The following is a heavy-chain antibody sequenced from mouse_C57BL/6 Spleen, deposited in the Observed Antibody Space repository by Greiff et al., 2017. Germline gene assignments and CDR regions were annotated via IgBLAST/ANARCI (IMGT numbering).Heavy chain of an antibody. CDR3: ARSDTTVVPDWYFDV. V-gene: IGHV1-72*01. CDR1: GYTFTSYW. Sequence: QVQLQQPGAELVKPGASVKLSCKASGYTFTSYWMHWVKPRPGRGLEWIGRIGANSGGTKYHEKFKSKATLTVDKPSTTAYMQLSSLTSEDSAVYYCARSDTTVVPDWYFDVWGTGTTVTVSS. J-gene: IGHJ1*03. CDR2: IGANSGGT. D-gene: IGHD1-1*01.